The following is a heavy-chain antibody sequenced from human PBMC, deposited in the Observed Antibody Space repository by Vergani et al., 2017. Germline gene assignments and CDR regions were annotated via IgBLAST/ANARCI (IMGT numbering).Heavy chain of an antibody. CDR1: GGSFTSYH. CDR2: IDHTGRP. J-gene: IGHJ6*03. D-gene: IGHD4-11*01. V-gene: IGHV4-34*01. Sequence: QVQLQQWGGGLLKPSETLSLTCVVNGGSFTSYHWTWIRQSPGEGLEWVGDIDHTGRPDYNPSLKSRLTMSVDKSRNQFSLTLNSATATDTAIYFCARVNTVTNGHLYYYYYMDVWGQGTAVTVS. CDR3: ARVNTVTNGHLYYYYYMDV.